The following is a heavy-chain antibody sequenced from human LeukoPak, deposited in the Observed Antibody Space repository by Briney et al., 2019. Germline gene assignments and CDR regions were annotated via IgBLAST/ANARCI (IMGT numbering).Heavy chain of an antibody. CDR3: AKETASEGGGDY. V-gene: IGHV3-33*06. CDR2: IWYDGSNK. D-gene: IGHD2-21*02. CDR1: GFTFDDYA. J-gene: IGHJ4*02. Sequence: GGSLRLSCAASGFTFDDYAMHWVRQAPGKGLEWVAVIWYDGSNKYYADSVKGRFTISRDNSKNTLYLQMNSLRAEDTAVYYCAKETASEGGGDYWGQGTLVTVSS.